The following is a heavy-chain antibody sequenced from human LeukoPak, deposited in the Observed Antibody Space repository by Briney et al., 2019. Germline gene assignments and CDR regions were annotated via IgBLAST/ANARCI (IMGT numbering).Heavy chain of an antibody. V-gene: IGHV4-39*07. CDR3: ARVGVDYSGNIIKYFFDY. Sequence: PSETLSLTCTVSGGSISSSSYYWSWIRQPPGEGLEWIGEINHSGSTNYNPSLKSRVTISVDTSKNQFSLNLSPVLAADTAVYYCARVGVDYSGNIIKYFFDYWGQGTLVTVSS. D-gene: IGHD4-23*01. J-gene: IGHJ4*02. CDR2: INHSGST. CDR1: GGSISSSSYY.